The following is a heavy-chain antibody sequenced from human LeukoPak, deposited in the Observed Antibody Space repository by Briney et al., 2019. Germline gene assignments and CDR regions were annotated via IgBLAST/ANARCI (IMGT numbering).Heavy chain of an antibody. D-gene: IGHD4-23*01. Sequence: SETLSLTCTISGGSISRYYWTWIRQPPGKGLEWIGYIYYSGSTKYNPSLKSRVTISVDTSKNQFSLKLSSVTAADTAVYYCARAPYGGNSAVDYWGQGTLVTVSS. CDR1: GGSISRYY. CDR2: IYYSGST. CDR3: ARAPYGGNSAVDY. V-gene: IGHV4-59*01. J-gene: IGHJ4*02.